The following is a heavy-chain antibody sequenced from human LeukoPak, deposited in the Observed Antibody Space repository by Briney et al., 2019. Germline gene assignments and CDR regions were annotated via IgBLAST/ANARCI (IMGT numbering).Heavy chain of an antibody. Sequence: ASVKISCKASGYTFTDYYIHWVRQAPGQGLEWMAWINPNSGGTYYAQNFHDRITLTRDTSISTAYMELSRLRSDDTAIYYCARANALYCSSTSCLFDYWGQGTLVTVSS. CDR3: ARANALYCSSTSCLFDY. V-gene: IGHV1-2*02. CDR2: INPNSGGT. D-gene: IGHD2-2*01. CDR1: GYTFTDYY. J-gene: IGHJ4*02.